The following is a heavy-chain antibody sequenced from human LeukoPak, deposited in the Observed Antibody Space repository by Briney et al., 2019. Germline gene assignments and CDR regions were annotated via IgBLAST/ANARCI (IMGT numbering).Heavy chain of an antibody. V-gene: IGHV3-74*01. CDR2: INNDETNT. CDR1: GFTFSKYW. CDR3: ASDEMDV. J-gene: IGHJ6*04. Sequence: GGSLRLSCAASGFTFSKYWMHWVRQPPGKGLVWVSRINNDETNTRYADSVKGRFTISRDNTKNTLYLQMNSLRVEDTAVYYCASDEMDVWGKGTTVSVSS.